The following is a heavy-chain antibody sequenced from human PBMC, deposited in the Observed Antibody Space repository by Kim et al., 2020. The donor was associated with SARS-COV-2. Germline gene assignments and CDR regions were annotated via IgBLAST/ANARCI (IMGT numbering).Heavy chain of an antibody. J-gene: IGHJ4*02. Sequence: YYADSVNGRFTIARDNSKSTLYLQMNSLRADDTAVYYYAKSRDNTGLLDNCGQGTLVTVSS. D-gene: IGHD3-22*01. CDR3: AKSRDNTGLLDN. V-gene: IGHV3-23*03.